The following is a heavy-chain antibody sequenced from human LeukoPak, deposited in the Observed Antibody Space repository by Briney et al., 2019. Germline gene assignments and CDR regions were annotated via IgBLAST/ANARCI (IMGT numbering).Heavy chain of an antibody. CDR1: GFTFSDYA. CDR3: AKRHSSGWHVEDYLDY. Sequence: GGSLRLSCAASGFTFSDYAMHWVRQAPGQGLEWVALITKDGTSDYYADSVKGRFTISRDNSKNTLYLQINSLRRDDTAVYYCAKRHSSGWHVEDYLDYWGQGTLVTVSS. D-gene: IGHD6-25*01. J-gene: IGHJ4*02. V-gene: IGHV3-30*18. CDR2: ITKDGTSD.